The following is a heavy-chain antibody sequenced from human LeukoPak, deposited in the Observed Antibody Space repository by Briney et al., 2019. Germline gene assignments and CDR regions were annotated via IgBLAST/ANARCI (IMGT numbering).Heavy chain of an antibody. V-gene: IGHV3-23*01. D-gene: IGHD6-6*01. CDR1: GFTFSSYG. CDR2: ISGSGGST. J-gene: IGHJ5*02. Sequence: GGSLRLSCAASGFTFSSYGMSWVRQAPGKGLEWGSAISGSGGSTYYADSVKGRFTISRDNSKNTLYLQMNSLRAEDTAVYYCAKDPGYSSSNWFDPWGQGTLVTVSS. CDR3: AKDPGYSSSNWFDP.